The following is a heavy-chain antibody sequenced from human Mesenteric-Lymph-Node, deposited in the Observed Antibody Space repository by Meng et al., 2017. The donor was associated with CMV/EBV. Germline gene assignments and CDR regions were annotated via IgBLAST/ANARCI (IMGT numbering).Heavy chain of an antibody. D-gene: IGHD2-8*02. J-gene: IGHJ4*02. Sequence: GESLKISCKASGYTFTNFYIYWMRQAPGQGLEWLGWINPKNGATNITRKYQDTINMTRDTSINTVYLTLSSLRSNDTALYYCARPQGLYCSATKCFKSYFDDWGQGTLVTVSS. CDR1: GYTFTNFY. CDR2: INPKNGAT. CDR3: ARPQGLYCSATKCFKSYFDD. V-gene: IGHV1-2*02.